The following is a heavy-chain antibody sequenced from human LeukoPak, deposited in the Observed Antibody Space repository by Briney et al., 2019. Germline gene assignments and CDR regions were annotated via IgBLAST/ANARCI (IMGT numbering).Heavy chain of an antibody. CDR2: IKKDGSAK. J-gene: IGHJ4*02. CDR1: GFTFGSYW. CDR3: ARLSGEVTVFDY. Sequence: PGGSLRLSCAASGFTFGSYWMSWVRQAPGKGLEWVAPIKKDGSAKYYVDSVKGRFTISKDNAENSLFLQMSSLRAEDTAVYYCARLSGEVTVFDYWGQGTLVTVSS. D-gene: IGHD2-21*02. V-gene: IGHV3-7*01.